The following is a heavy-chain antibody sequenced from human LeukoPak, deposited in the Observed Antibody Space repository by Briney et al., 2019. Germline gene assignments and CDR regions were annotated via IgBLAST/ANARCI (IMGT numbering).Heavy chain of an antibody. CDR2: IIPIFGTA. CDR3: ARDSTDCGGDCYHDY. Sequence: SMKVSCKASGGTFSSYAISWVRQTPGQGLEWMGGIIPIFGTANYAQKFQGRVTITADESTSTAYMELSSLRSEDTAVYYCARDSTDCGGDCYHDYWGQGTLVTVSS. V-gene: IGHV1-69*13. CDR1: GGTFSSYA. J-gene: IGHJ4*02. D-gene: IGHD2-21*02.